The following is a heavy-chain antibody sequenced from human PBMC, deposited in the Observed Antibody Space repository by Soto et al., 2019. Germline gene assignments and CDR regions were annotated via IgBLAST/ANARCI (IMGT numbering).Heavy chain of an antibody. CDR3: ARDRTVRGVVYYGMDV. Sequence: EVQLVESGGGLVQPGGSLRLSCAASGFTFSSYWMSWVRQAPGKGLEWVANIKQDGSEKYYVDSVKGRFTISRDNAKNSLYLQMNSRRAEDTAVYYCARDRTVRGVVYYGMDVWGQGPTVTVSS. D-gene: IGHD3-10*01. V-gene: IGHV3-7*01. J-gene: IGHJ6*02. CDR2: IKQDGSEK. CDR1: GFTFSSYW.